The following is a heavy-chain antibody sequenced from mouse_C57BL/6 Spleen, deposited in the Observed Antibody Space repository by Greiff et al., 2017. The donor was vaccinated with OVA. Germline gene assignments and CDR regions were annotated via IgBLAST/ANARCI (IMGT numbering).Heavy chain of an antibody. J-gene: IGHJ2*01. Sequence: EVKLVESGGGLVKPGGSLKLSCAASGFTFSSYAMSWVRQTPEKRLEWVATLSDGGSYTYYPDNVKGRFPISRDNAKNNLYLQMSHLKSEDTAMYYCARDYYGSSYYFDDWGQGTTLTVSS. V-gene: IGHV5-4*01. D-gene: IGHD1-1*01. CDR3: ARDYYGSSYYFDD. CDR1: GFTFSSYA. CDR2: LSDGGSYT.